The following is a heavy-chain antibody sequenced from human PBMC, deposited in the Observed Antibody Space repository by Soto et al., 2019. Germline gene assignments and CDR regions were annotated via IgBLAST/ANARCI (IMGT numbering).Heavy chain of an antibody. CDR3: ARENRYYGSGSYYYYYGMDV. Sequence: ETLSLTCAVSGGSISSSNWWSWVRQPPGKGLEWIGEIYHSGSTNYNPSLKSRVTISVDKSKNQFSLKLSSVTAADTAVYYCARENRYYGSGSYYYYYGMDVWGQGTTVTVSS. CDR1: GGSISSSNW. J-gene: IGHJ6*02. CDR2: IYHSGST. D-gene: IGHD3-10*01. V-gene: IGHV4-4*02.